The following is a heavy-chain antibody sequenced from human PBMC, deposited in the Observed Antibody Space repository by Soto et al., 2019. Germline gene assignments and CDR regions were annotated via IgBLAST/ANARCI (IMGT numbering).Heavy chain of an antibody. CDR1: GITFSDFW. J-gene: IGHJ3*02. CDR2: IKQDGSEK. CDR3: ARDFTDDAFGM. V-gene: IGHV3-7*03. Sequence: GGSLRLSCVASGITFSDFWMSWVRQAPGKGLEWVAKIKQDGSEKLYVGSVKGRFAVSRDNAKNSLYLQMNSLTAEDTAVYYCARDFTDDAFGMWGQGTMVTVSS.